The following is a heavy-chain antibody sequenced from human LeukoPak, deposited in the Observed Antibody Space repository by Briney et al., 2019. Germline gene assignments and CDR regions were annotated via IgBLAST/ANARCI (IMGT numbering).Heavy chain of an antibody. D-gene: IGHD6-13*01. CDR3: ARGIAAAGMDWFDP. V-gene: IGHV1-69*13. CDR2: IIPIFGTA. J-gene: IGHJ5*02. Sequence: SVKVSCTASGGTFSSYAISWVRQAPGQGLEWMGGIIPIFGTANYAQKFQGRVTITADESTSTAYMELSSLRSEDTAVYYCARGIAAAGMDWFDPWGQGTLVTVSS. CDR1: GGTFSSYA.